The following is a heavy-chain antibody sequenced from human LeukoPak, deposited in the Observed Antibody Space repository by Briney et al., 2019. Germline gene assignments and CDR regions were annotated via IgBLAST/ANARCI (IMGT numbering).Heavy chain of an antibody. D-gene: IGHD1-1*01. V-gene: IGHV3-48*03. CDR3: ARAEYSWNAEGPQYYFAY. Sequence: PGGSLRLSCAVSGFTFSSYEMNWVRQAPGKGLEGVSYISRSGSTRYYADSVKGRFTVSRDNAKNSLYLQMNSLRAEDTAVYYCARAEYSWNAEGPQYYFAYWGQGTLVTVYS. CDR2: ISRSGSTR. J-gene: IGHJ4*02. CDR1: GFTFSSYE.